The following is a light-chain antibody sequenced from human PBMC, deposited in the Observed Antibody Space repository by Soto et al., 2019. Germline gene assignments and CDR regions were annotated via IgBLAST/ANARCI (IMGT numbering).Light chain of an antibody. V-gene: IGLV4-69*01. CDR1: SGHSSYA. Sequence: QLVLTQSPSASASLGASVKLTCTLSSGHSSYAIAWHQQQPEKGPRYLMKLNSDGSHSTGDGIPDRFSGSSSGAERYLTISSLQSEDEADYYCQTWGTVVFGGGTKLTVL. J-gene: IGLJ2*01. CDR3: QTWGTVV. CDR2: LNSDGSH.